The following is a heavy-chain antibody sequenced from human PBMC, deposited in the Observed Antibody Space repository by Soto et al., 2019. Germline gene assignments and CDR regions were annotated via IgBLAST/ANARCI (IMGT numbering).Heavy chain of an antibody. CDR2: ISGSGGST. CDR1: GFTFSSYA. D-gene: IGHD2-21*02. Sequence: GGSLRLSCAASGFTFSSYAMSWVRQAPGKGLEWVSAISGSGGSTYYADSVKGRFTISRDNSKNTLYLQMNSLRAEDTAVYYCAKDPGRGYCGGDCYPYFDYWGQGTLVTVSS. CDR3: AKDPGRGYCGGDCYPYFDY. J-gene: IGHJ4*02. V-gene: IGHV3-23*01.